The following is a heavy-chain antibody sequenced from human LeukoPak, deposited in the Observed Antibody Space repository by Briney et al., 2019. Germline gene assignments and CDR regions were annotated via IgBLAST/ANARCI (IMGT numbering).Heavy chain of an antibody. CDR3: AIPPTIPAGFRGPNDNWFDP. J-gene: IGHJ5*02. Sequence: GAPLKTSFKGSGYRFTSYWIGWVRRMPGKGLEGMGIIYPCDSDTRYSPSFQGQVTISADKSISTAYLQWSSLKASDTAMYYCAIPPTIPAGFRGPNDNWFDPWGQGTLVTVSS. D-gene: IGHD2-2*01. V-gene: IGHV5-51*01. CDR2: IYPCDSDT. CDR1: GYRFTSYW.